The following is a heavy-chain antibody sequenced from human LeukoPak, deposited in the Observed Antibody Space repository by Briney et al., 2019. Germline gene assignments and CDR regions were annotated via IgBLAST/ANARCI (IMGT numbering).Heavy chain of an antibody. CDR2: IIPILGIA. D-gene: IGHD3-22*01. CDR3: AREVVTNDAFDI. CDR1: GGTFSSYA. V-gene: IGHV1-69*04. J-gene: IGHJ3*02. Sequence: ASVKVSCKASGGTFSSYAISWVRQAPGQGLEWMGRIIPILGIANYAQKFQGRVTITADKSTSTAYMELSSLRSEDTAVYYCAREVVTNDAFDIWGQGTMVTVSS.